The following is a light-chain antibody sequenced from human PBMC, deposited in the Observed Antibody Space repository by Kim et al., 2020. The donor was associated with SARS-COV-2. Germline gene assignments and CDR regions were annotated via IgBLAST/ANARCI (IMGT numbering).Light chain of an antibody. CDR3: CSYAGFYVYVV. V-gene: IGLV2-11*01. CDR1: SDDVGRYDF. J-gene: IGLJ2*01. Sequence: QSVLTQPRSMSGSPGQSVTISCTGTSDDVGRYDFVSWYQQHPGKVPKLIIYDVTKRPSGVPDRFSGSKSGNTASLTISGLQAEDEADYYCCSYAGFYVYVVFGGGTQLTVL. CDR2: DVT.